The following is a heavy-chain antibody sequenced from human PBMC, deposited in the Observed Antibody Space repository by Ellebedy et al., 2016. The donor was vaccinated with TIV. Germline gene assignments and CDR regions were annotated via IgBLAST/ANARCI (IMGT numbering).Heavy chain of an antibody. CDR2: INPSVGST. V-gene: IGHV1-46*04. CDR3: ARARSSGWLHTPDY. Sequence: AASVKVSCKASGYTFTSYFMHWVRQDPGQGLEWMGIINPSVGSTTYAQKLQGRVTMTRDTSTSTVYMELSSLRSEDTAVYYCARARSSGWLHTPDYWGQGTLVTVSS. D-gene: IGHD6-19*01. J-gene: IGHJ4*02. CDR1: GYTFTSYF.